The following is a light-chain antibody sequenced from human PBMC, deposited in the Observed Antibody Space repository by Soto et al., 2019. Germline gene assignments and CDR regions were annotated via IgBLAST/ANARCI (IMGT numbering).Light chain of an antibody. Sequence: QSALTQPASVSGSPGQSITISCTGTSSDVGGYNYVSWYQQHPGKAPNLMIDEVSNRPSGVSNRFSGSKSGNTASLTISGLQAEDEDDYYCSSYTSSSTPYVFGTGTKVTVL. CDR2: EVS. CDR1: SSDVGGYNY. CDR3: SSYTSSSTPYV. V-gene: IGLV2-14*01. J-gene: IGLJ1*01.